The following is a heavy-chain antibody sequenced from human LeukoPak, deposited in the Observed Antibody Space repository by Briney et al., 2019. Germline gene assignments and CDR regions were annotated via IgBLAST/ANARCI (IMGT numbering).Heavy chain of an antibody. D-gene: IGHD3-3*01. J-gene: IGHJ4*02. Sequence: ASVKVSCKASGYTFTSYYMHWVRQAPGQGLEWMGIINPSGGGTSYAQKFQGRVTMTRDMSTSTVYMELSCLRSEDTAVYYCARAVTIFGVAIPAYWGQGTLVTVSS. CDR1: GYTFTSYY. CDR2: INPSGGGT. V-gene: IGHV1-46*01. CDR3: ARAVTIFGVAIPAY.